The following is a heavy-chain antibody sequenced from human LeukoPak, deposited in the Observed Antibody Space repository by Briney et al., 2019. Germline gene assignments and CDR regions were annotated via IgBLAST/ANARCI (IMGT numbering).Heavy chain of an antibody. Sequence: GGSLRLSCAASGFTVSSNYMSWVRQAPGKGLEWVSVIYSGGSTYYADSVKGRFTISRDNSKNTLYLQMNSLRAEDTAVYYCAIERAYYGSGTSYGMDVWGKGTTVTVSS. CDR3: AIERAYYGSGTSYGMDV. J-gene: IGHJ6*04. CDR2: IYSGGST. CDR1: GFTVSSNY. D-gene: IGHD3-10*01. V-gene: IGHV3-53*01.